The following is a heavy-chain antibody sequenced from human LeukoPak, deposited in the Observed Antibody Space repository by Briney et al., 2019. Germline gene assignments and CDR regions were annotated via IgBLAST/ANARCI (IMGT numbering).Heavy chain of an antibody. V-gene: IGHV4-39*07. D-gene: IGHD3-10*01. CDR2: IYHSGST. Sequence: SQTLSLTCTVSGGSISSGGYYWSWIRQPPGKGLEWIGSIYHSGSTYYNPSLKSRVTISVDTSKNQFSLKLGSVTAADTAVYYCAREGLLWFGELSLGGQGTLVTVSS. CDR1: GGSISSGGYY. CDR3: AREGLLWFGELSL. J-gene: IGHJ4*02.